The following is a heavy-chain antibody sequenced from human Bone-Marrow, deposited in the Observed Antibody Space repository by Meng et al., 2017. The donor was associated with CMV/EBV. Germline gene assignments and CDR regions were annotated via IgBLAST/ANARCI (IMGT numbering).Heavy chain of an antibody. CDR2: ISSSGSTI. CDR3: ARGGGYCSSTSCYDAFDI. D-gene: IGHD2-2*01. J-gene: IGHJ3*02. CDR1: GFTFSDYY. Sequence: GESLKISCAASGFTFSDYYMSWIRQAPGKGLEWVSYISSSGSTIYYADSVKSRFTISRDNAKNSLYLQMNSLRAEDTAVYYCARGGGYCSSTSCYDAFDIWGQGTMVTVSS. V-gene: IGHV3-11*01.